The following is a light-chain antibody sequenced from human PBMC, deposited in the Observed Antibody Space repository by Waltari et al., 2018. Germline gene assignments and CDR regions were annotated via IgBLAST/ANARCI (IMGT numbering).Light chain of an antibody. CDR3: QHYVTLPVT. Sequence: IVLTQSPGTLSLSPGDRATLSCRASQSVSRTLAWYQQKSGQAPSLLIYGASTRATGIPDRFSGSGSGTDFSLTISRLEPEDFAVYYCQHYVTLPVTFGQGTKVEI. V-gene: IGKV3-20*01. CDR1: QSVSRT. J-gene: IGKJ1*01. CDR2: GAS.